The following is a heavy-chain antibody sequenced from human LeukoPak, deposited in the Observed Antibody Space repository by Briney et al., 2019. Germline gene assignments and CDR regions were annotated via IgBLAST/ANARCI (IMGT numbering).Heavy chain of an antibody. Sequence: GTSLRLSCAASGFTFRNYGMHWVRQAPGKGLEWVAIIASDGSHGYYADSVKGRFTFSRDNSKNTLYLQMNRLRAEDTAVYYCAKDFSVYNYDSRVLDYWGQGTLVTVSS. CDR1: GFTFRNYG. D-gene: IGHD3-22*01. J-gene: IGHJ4*02. CDR3: AKDFSVYNYDSRVLDY. CDR2: IASDGSHG. V-gene: IGHV3-30*18.